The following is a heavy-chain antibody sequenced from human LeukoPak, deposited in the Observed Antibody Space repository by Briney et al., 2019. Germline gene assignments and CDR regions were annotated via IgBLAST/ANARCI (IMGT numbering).Heavy chain of an antibody. CDR1: GYSICNGYY. CDR3: ARRHSSGWSYY. Sequence: SETLSLTCTVSGYSICNGYYWDWIRQPPGRGLEWIGNIYRSGSTSYNPSLKSRVTISVDTSKNQFSLKVNSVTAADTAVYYCARRHSSGWSYYWGQGTLVAVSS. V-gene: IGHV4-38-2*02. CDR2: IYRSGST. J-gene: IGHJ4*02. D-gene: IGHD6-19*01.